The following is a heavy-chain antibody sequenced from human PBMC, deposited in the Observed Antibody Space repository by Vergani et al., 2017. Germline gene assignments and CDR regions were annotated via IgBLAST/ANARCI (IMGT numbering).Heavy chain of an antibody. J-gene: IGHJ4*02. CDR2: IDWDDDK. D-gene: IGHD3-3*01. V-gene: IGHV2-70*01. CDR3: ARTTRYLWSGYPIDY. CDR1: GFSLSTSGMC. Sequence: QVTLRESGPALVKPTQTLTLTCTFSGFSLSTSGMCVSWIRQPPGKALEWLALIDWDDDKYYSTSLKTRLTISKDTSKNQVVLTMTNMDPVDTATYYCARTTRYLWSGYPIDYWGQGTLVTVSS.